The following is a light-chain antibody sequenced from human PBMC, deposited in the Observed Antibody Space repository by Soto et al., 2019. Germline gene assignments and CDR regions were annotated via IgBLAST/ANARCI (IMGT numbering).Light chain of an antibody. CDR1: QGISKK. J-gene: IGKJ4*01. CDR3: HKYHTWPGT. V-gene: IGKV3-15*01. CDR2: AVS. Sequence: IVMTHSQATLSVAPGGRVTFSCIASQGISKKVAWSQHKPGQAPRLLISAVSTGATGVPARFSGSGSGTEFTLTINSLKSEDCATYDCHKYHTWPGTLCGGTKVEI.